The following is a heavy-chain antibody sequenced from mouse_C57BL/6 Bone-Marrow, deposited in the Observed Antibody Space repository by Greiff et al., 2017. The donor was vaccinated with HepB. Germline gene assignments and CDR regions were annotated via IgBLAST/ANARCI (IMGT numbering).Heavy chain of an antibody. Sequence: EVKLVESGGGLVQPGGSLKLSCAASGFTFSDYYMYWVRQTPEKRLEWVAYISNGGGSTYYPDTVKGRFTISRDNAKNTLYLQMSRLKSEDTAMYYCARHAGYDDYFDYWGQGTTLTVSS. CDR2: ISNGGGST. J-gene: IGHJ2*01. CDR3: ARHAGYDDYFDY. D-gene: IGHD2-2*01. CDR1: GFTFSDYY. V-gene: IGHV5-12*01.